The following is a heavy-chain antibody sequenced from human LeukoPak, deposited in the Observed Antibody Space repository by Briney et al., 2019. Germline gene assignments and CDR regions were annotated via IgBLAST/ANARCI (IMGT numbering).Heavy chain of an antibody. D-gene: IGHD5-24*01. CDR3: ARYSTRRDGYNYWYFDL. CDR2: IYPGDSDT. Sequence: GESLKISCKGSGYSFTSYWIGWVHQMPGKGLEWMGIIYPGDSDTRYSPSFQGQVTISADKSISTAYLQWSSLKASDTAMYYCARYSTRRDGYNYWYFDLWGRGTLVTVSS. V-gene: IGHV5-51*07. CDR1: GYSFTSYW. J-gene: IGHJ2*01.